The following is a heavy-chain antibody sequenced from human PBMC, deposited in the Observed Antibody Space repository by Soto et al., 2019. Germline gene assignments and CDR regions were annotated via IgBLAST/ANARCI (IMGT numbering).Heavy chain of an antibody. CDR1: GGTFSSYA. J-gene: IGHJ5*02. D-gene: IGHD2-8*01. V-gene: IGHV1-69*06. CDR2: IIPIFGTA. Sequence: QVQLVQSGAEVKKPGSSVKVSCKASGGTFSSYAISWVRQAPGQGLEWMGGIIPIFGTANYAQKFQGRVTITADKSTSTAYMELSSLRSEDTAVYYCASVRYEYCTNGVCSNPWGQGTLVTVSS. CDR3: ASVRYEYCTNGVCSNP.